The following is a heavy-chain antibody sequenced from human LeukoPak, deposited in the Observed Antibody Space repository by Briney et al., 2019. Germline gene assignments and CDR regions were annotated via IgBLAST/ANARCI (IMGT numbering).Heavy chain of an antibody. CDR2: INHSGST. D-gene: IGHD3-22*01. Sequence: SETLSLTCAVYGGSFSGYYWSWIRQPPGKGLEWLGEINHSGSTNYNPSLKSRVTISVDTSKNQFSLKLGSVTAADTAVYYCARVTGYMIEDYFGYWGQGTLVTVSS. J-gene: IGHJ4*02. CDR1: GGSFSGYY. V-gene: IGHV4-34*01. CDR3: ARVTGYMIEDYFGY.